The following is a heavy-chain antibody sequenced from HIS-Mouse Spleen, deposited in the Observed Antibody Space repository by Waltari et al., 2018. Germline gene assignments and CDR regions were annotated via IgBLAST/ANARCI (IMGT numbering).Heavy chain of an antibody. J-gene: IGHJ3*02. CDR1: GSTFTCYY. CDR2: INPNSGGT. V-gene: IGHV1-2*02. D-gene: IGHD7-27*01. CDR3: ARDVPNWGAFDI. Sequence: QVQLVQSGAEVQTPGSSVTVSCTASGSTFTCYYMHWVRQAPGQGLEWMGWINPNSGGTNYAQKFQGRVTMTRDTSISTAYMELSRLRSDDTAVYYCARDVPNWGAFDIWGQGTMVTVSS.